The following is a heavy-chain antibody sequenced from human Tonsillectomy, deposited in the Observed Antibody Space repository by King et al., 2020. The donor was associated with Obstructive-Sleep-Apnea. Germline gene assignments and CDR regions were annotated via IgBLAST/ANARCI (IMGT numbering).Heavy chain of an antibody. Sequence: HVQLVESGGGVVQPGRSLRLSCAASGFTFSTYGMHWVRQAPGKGLEWVAVIWYDGSNKYYADSVKDRFTISRDNSKNTLYLQMNSLRADDTALYYCARGSGSYRKRGMDVWGQGTTVTVSS. CDR2: IWYDGSNK. D-gene: IGHD3-10*01. J-gene: IGHJ6*02. CDR3: ARGSGSYRKRGMDV. V-gene: IGHV3-33*01. CDR1: GFTFSTYG.